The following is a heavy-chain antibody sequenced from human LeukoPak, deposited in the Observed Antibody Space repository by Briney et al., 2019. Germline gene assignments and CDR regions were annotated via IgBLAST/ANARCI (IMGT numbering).Heavy chain of an antibody. CDR3: ARDRYYDFWSGPRHYYYYMDV. CDR2: INPNSGGT. CDR1: GYTFTGYY. D-gene: IGHD3-3*01. J-gene: IGHJ6*03. Sequence: ASVKVSCKASGYTFTGYYMHWVRQAPGQGLEWMGWINPNSGGTNYAQKFQGRVTMTRDTSISTAYMELSRLRSDDTAVYYCARDRYYDFWSGPRHYYYYMDVWGKGTTVTVSS. V-gene: IGHV1-2*02.